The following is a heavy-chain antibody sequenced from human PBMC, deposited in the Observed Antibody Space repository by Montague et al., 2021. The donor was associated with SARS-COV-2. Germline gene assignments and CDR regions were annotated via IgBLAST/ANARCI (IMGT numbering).Heavy chain of an antibody. Sequence: SETLSLTCNVSGDSITSNYWWSWLRQPPGKGLEWIGEIYHTGSTNFNPSLKSRVTMSVDKSTKFFSLSLRSVTAADTATYYCARDGGQRFRAFESWGQGTLVTISS. V-gene: IGHV4-4*02. D-gene: IGHD3-16*01. CDR2: IYHTGST. J-gene: IGHJ4*02. CDR1: GDSITSNYW. CDR3: ARDGGQRFRAFES.